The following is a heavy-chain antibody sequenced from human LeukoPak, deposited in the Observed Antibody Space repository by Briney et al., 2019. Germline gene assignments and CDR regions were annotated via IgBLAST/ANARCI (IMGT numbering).Heavy chain of an antibody. J-gene: IGHJ3*02. CDR1: GFTFSSYA. V-gene: IGHV3-30-3*01. Sequence: GGSLRLSCAASGFTFSSYAMHWVRQAPGKGLEWVAVISYDGSNKYYADSVKGRFTISRDNSKNTLYLQMNSLRAEDTAVYYCARDRGGSYNAFDIWGQRTMVTVSS. CDR3: ARDRGGSYNAFDI. CDR2: ISYDGSNK. D-gene: IGHD1-26*01.